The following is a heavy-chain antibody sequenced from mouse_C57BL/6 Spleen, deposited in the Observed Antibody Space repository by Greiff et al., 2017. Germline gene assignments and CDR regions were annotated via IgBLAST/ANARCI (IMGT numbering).Heavy chain of an antibody. CDR3: ARRDDYGSNY. CDR1: GYAFSSSW. Sequence: QVQLKESGPELVKPGASVKISCKASGYAFSSSWMTWVKQSPGKGLEWIGRIYPGDGDTNYNGKFKGKATLTADKSSSNAYMQLSSLTSEDSAVYFCARRDDYGSNYWGQGTTLTVSS. J-gene: IGHJ2*01. D-gene: IGHD1-1*01. CDR2: IYPGDGDT. V-gene: IGHV1-82*01.